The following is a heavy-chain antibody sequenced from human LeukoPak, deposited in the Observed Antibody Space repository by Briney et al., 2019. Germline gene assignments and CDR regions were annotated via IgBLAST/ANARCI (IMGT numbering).Heavy chain of an antibody. D-gene: IGHD3-3*01. V-gene: IGHV4-61*02. CDR1: GGSISSGSYY. J-gene: IGHJ6*02. CDR2: IYTSGST. Sequence: SETLSLTCTVSGGSISSGSYYWSWIRQPAGKGLEWIGRIYTSGSTNYNPSLKSRVTISVDTSKNRFSLKLSSVTAADTAVYYCAREGYDFWSGYLGEPYYYYGMDVWGQGTTVTVSS. CDR3: AREGYDFWSGYLGEPYYYYGMDV.